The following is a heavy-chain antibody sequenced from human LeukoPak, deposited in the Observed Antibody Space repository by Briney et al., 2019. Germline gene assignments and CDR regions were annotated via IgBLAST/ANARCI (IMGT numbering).Heavy chain of an antibody. J-gene: IGHJ4*02. CDR3: ASRWGAATALD. CDR2: IYTSGST. CDR1: GGSISSGSYY. V-gene: IGHV4-61*02. D-gene: IGHD3-16*01. Sequence: SQTLSLTCTVSGGSISSGSYYWSWIRQPAGKGLEWIGRIYTSGSTNYNPSLKSRVTISVDKSKNQFSLKLSSVTAADTAVYYCASRWGAATALDWGQGTLVTVSS.